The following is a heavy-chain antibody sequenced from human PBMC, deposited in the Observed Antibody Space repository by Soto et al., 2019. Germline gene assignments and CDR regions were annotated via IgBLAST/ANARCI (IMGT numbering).Heavy chain of an antibody. D-gene: IGHD6-6*01. CDR2: IYYSGST. J-gene: IGHJ4*02. CDR1: GGSISSGDYY. CDR3: AREATIAARLDS. V-gene: IGHV4-30-4*01. Sequence: QVQLQESGPGLVKPSQTLSLTCTVSGGSISSGDYYWSWLRQPPGKGLEWIGYIYYSGSTYYNPSLESRVTISVDTSKNQFSLKLSSVTAADTAVYYCAREATIAARLDSWGQGTLVTVSS.